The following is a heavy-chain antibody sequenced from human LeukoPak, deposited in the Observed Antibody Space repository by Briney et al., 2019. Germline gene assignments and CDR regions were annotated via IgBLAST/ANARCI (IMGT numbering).Heavy chain of an antibody. CDR2: ISSSSTI. J-gene: IGHJ6*03. V-gene: IGHV3-48*01. CDR1: GFTFSSYS. Sequence: PGGSLRLSCAASGFTFSSYSMNWVRQAPGKGLEWVSYISSSSTIYYADSVKGRFTISRDNAKNSLYLQMNSLRAEDTAVYYCARGYYDFWSGYLYYYYMDVWGKGTTVTVSS. CDR3: ARGYYDFWSGYLYYYYMDV. D-gene: IGHD3-3*01.